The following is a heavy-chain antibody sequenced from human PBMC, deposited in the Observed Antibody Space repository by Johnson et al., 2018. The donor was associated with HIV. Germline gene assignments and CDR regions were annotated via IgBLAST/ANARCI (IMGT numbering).Heavy chain of an antibody. CDR3: ARREGTTGTFSAFDI. Sequence: VQLVESGGGVVRPGGSLRLSCSASGFTFDDYGMSCVRQAPGKGLEWVSGINWNGGSTGYADSVKGRFTISRDNAKNSLYLQMNSLRAEDTALYYCARREGTTGTFSAFDIWGQGTMVTVSS. J-gene: IGHJ3*02. CDR2: INWNGGST. CDR1: GFTFDDYG. V-gene: IGHV3-20*04. D-gene: IGHD1-1*01.